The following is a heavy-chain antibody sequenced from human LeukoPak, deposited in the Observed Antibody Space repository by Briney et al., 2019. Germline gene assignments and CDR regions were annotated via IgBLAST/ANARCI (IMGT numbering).Heavy chain of an antibody. CDR2: SSSGGSAI. CDR1: GFTFSDYY. Sequence: GGSLRLSCAASGFTFSDYYTSWISQAPGKGLEWVSYSSSGGSAIYYADSVKGRFTISRDNAKNSVYLQMNSLRAEDTAVYYCATTRYSSASYSVYWGQGTLVTVSS. J-gene: IGHJ4*02. V-gene: IGHV3-11*04. D-gene: IGHD6-19*01. CDR3: ATTRYSSASYSVY.